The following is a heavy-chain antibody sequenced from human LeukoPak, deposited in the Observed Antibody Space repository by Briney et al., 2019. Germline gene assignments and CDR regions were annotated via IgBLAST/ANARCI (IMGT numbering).Heavy chain of an antibody. D-gene: IGHD1-26*01. J-gene: IGHJ4*02. V-gene: IGHV5-51*01. CDR1: GYSFTSYW. CDR2: IYPGDSDI. Sequence: GESLKISCKGSGYSFTSYWIGWVPQMPGKGLEWMGIIYPGDSDIRYSPSFQGQVTISADKSISTAYLQWSSLKASDTAMYYCARGGSYFEGAGYYFDYWGQGTLVTVSS. CDR3: ARGGSYFEGAGYYFDY.